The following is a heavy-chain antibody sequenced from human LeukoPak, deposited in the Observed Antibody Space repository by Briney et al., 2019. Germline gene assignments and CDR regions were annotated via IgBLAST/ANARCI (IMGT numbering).Heavy chain of an antibody. CDR1: GGSISSSSYY. CDR3: ASYDSNNWSRSFDI. J-gene: IGHJ3*02. CDR2: IYHSGST. Sequence: SETLSLTCTVSGGSISSSSYYWGWIRQPPGQGLEWIGNIYHSGSTYYNPSLKKRVTISIDTSKKQISLRLSSVTAADTAVYYCASYDSNNWSRSFDIWGQGTMVTVSS. D-gene: IGHD1-1*01. V-gene: IGHV4-39*07.